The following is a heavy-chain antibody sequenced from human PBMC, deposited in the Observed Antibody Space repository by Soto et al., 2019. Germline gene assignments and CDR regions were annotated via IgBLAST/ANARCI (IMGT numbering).Heavy chain of an antibody. CDR2: IKSKTDGGTT. V-gene: IGHV3-15*07. CDR1: GFTFSNAW. CDR3: TTLIVLVPAAMSHGDS. Sequence: EVQLVEYGGGLVKPGGSLRLSCAASGFTFSNAWMNWVRQAPGQGLEWVGRIKSKTDGGTTDYDAPVKGRFTISRDDSKNTLYLQMNSLKTEDTAVYYCTTLIVLVPAAMSHGDSWGQGTLVTVSS. J-gene: IGHJ4*02. D-gene: IGHD2-2*01.